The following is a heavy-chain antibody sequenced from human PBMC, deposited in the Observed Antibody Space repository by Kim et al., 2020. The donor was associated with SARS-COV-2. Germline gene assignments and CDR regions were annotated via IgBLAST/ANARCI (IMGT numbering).Heavy chain of an antibody. J-gene: IGHJ4*02. CDR2: IAYDGSHI. D-gene: IGHD3-10*01. CDR1: GFTFSAHA. V-gene: IGHV3-30*04. Sequence: GGSLRLSCAASGFTFSAHALHWVRQAPGKGLEWVALIAYDGSHISYPDPVKGRFIISRDNTKSTQYLQKNSLRPEDTAAYYCLAEIGSRSFDHWGQGTLV. CDR3: LAEIGSRSFDH.